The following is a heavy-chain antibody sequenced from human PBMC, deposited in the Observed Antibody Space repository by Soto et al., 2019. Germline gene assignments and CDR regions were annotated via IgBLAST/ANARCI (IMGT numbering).Heavy chain of an antibody. CDR1: GYTFTGYY. V-gene: IGHV1-2*02. CDR3: ARAAAAGSNWFDP. CDR2: INPKSGGT. J-gene: IGHJ5*02. D-gene: IGHD6-13*01. Sequence: QVQLVQSGAEVKKPGASVKVSCKASGYTFTGYYMHWVRQAPGQGLEWMGRINPKSGGTNNGQKVQGRGTMTRDTPISTAYMQLGRLRSDDTAVYYCARAAAAGSNWFDPWGQRTLVTVSS.